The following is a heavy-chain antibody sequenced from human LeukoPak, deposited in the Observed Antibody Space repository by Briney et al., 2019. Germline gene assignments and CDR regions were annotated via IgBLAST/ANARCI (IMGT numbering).Heavy chain of an antibody. Sequence: ASVKVSCKASGYTFTTYAMNWVRQAPGQGLEWMGIINPTGGSTSYAQKFQGRVTMTRDTSTSTVYMELSSLRYEDTAVYYCARDLKEKWELLGDHFDYWGQGTLATVSS. CDR1: GYTFTTYA. CDR3: ARDLKEKWELLGDHFDY. V-gene: IGHV1-46*01. CDR2: INPTGGST. D-gene: IGHD1-26*01. J-gene: IGHJ4*02.